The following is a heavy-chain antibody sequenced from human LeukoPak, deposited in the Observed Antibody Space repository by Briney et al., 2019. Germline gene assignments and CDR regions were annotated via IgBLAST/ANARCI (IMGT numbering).Heavy chain of an antibody. Sequence: GESLKISCKGSGYSFTSYWIGWVRQMPGKGLEWMGIIYPGDSDTRYSPSFQGQVTISADKSISTAYLQWSSLKASDTAMYYCARNAAYCSSTSCYKIHEYFQHWGQGTLVTVSS. CDR1: GYSFTSYW. D-gene: IGHD2-2*01. CDR2: IYPGDSDT. V-gene: IGHV5-51*01. J-gene: IGHJ1*01. CDR3: ARNAAYCSSTSCYKIHEYFQH.